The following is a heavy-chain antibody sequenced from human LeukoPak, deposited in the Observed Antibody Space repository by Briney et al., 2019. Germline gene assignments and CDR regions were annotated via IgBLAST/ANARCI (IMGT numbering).Heavy chain of an antibody. Sequence: GASVKVSCKASGGTFSSYAISWVRQAPGQGLEWMGGIIPIFGTANYAQKFQGRVTITADKSTSTAYMELSSLRSEDTAVYYCATARGGRDGYNLDYWGQGTLVTVSS. CDR1: GGTFSSYA. V-gene: IGHV1-69*06. J-gene: IGHJ4*02. CDR2: IIPIFGTA. D-gene: IGHD5-24*01. CDR3: ATARGGRDGYNLDY.